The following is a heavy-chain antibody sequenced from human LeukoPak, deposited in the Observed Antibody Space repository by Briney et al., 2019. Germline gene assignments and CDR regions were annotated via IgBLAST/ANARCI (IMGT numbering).Heavy chain of an antibody. V-gene: IGHV3-48*01. CDR3: ARDRHVPGLYYYYMDV. CDR2: ISSSSATT. CDR1: GFSLSAYN. D-gene: IGHD6-6*01. J-gene: IGHJ6*03. Sequence: GGSLRLSCEGSGFSLSAYNMNWVRQAPGKGLESVSYISSSSATTFYADSVKGRFTISRDNAKNSLYLQMNSLRPEDTAVYFCARDRHVPGLYYYYMDVWGKGTTVTVSS.